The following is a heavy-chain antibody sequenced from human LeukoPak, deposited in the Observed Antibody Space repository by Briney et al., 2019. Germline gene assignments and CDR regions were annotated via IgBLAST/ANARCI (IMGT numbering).Heavy chain of an antibody. V-gene: IGHV3-11*01. CDR2: ISSSGSTI. CDR3: ARRGVVVVPAAKDYYYYYYMDV. CDR1: GFTFSDYY. D-gene: IGHD2-2*01. J-gene: IGHJ6*03. Sequence: GGSLRLSCAASGFTFSDYYMSWIRQAPGKGLEWVSYISSSGSTIYYADSVKGRFTISRDNAKNSLYLQMNSLRAEDTAVYYCARRGVVVVPAAKDYYYYYYMDVWGKGTTVTISS.